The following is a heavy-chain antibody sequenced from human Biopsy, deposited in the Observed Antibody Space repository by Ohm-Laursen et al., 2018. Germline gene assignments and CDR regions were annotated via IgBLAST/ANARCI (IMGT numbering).Heavy chain of an antibody. CDR1: GGSFSDTY. D-gene: IGHD3-3*01. J-gene: IGHJ4*02. V-gene: IGHV4-34*01. CDR3: ARGEYYAYWSGARKLNYFDY. Sequence: SDTLSLTCAVSGGSFSDTYWSWIRQTPGKGLEWIGEINHSGSTKYNPSFESRVTISVDTSKNQFSLNLFSVTAADAARYFCARGEYYAYWSGARKLNYFDYWGQGTLVIVSS. CDR2: INHSGST.